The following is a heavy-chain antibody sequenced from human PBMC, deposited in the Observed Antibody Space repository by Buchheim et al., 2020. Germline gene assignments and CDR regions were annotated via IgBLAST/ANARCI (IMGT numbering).Heavy chain of an antibody. D-gene: IGHD2-21*01. CDR2: ISFDGTKK. CDR3: ARDGQAIPLDV. Sequence: QEQLVESGGGVVQPGRSLRLSCAASGFSFSSYDMHWVRQAPGKGLEWVAVISFDGTKKYYGDSVKGRVTISRDNSKNTLYLQMNSLRAEDTAVYYCARDGQAIPLDVWGQGTT. J-gene: IGHJ6*02. CDR1: GFSFSSYD. V-gene: IGHV3-30*03.